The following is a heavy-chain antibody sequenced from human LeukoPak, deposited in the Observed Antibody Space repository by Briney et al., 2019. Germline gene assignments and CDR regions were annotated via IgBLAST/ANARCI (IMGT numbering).Heavy chain of an antibody. CDR1: GGSISSYY. J-gene: IGHJ4*02. CDR2: IYYSGSS. Sequence: SETLSLTCTVSGGSISSYYWSWIRQPPGKGLEWIGFIYYSGSSNYNLSLKSRVTISVDTSKNQFSLKLSSVTAADTAVYYCARHALYGLRPGYYYFDYWGQGTLVTVSS. D-gene: IGHD2-8*01. V-gene: IGHV4-59*08. CDR3: ARHALYGLRPGYYYFDY.